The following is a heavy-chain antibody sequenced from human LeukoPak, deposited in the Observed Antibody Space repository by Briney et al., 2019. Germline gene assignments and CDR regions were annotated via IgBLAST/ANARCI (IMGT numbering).Heavy chain of an antibody. V-gene: IGHV4-34*01. Sequence: SETLSLTCAVYGGSFSGYYWSWIRQPPGKGLEWIGEINHSGSTNYNPSLKSRVTISVDTSKNQFSLKLSSVTAADTAVYYCASWGIAAAGRNNWFDPWGQGTLVTVSS. CDR1: GGSFSGYY. CDR3: ASWGIAAAGRNNWFDP. D-gene: IGHD6-13*01. J-gene: IGHJ5*02. CDR2: INHSGST.